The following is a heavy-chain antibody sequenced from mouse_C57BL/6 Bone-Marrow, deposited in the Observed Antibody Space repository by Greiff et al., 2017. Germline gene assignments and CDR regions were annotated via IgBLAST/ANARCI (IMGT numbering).Heavy chain of an antibody. CDR2: IRSKSSNYAT. CDR3: VRQLRLRGHMDY. D-gene: IGHD3-2*02. CDR1: GFTFNTYA. V-gene: IGHV10-3*01. Sequence: DVHLVESGGGLVQPKGSLKLSCAASGFTFNTYAMHWVRQAPGKGLEWVARIRSKSSNYATYYADSVKDRFTISRDGSQIMLYLQMNNLKTEDTAMYYCVRQLRLRGHMDYWGQGTGVTVSA. J-gene: IGHJ4*01.